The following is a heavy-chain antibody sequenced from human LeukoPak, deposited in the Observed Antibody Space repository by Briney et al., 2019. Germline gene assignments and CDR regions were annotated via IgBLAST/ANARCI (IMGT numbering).Heavy chain of an antibody. CDR1: GFTFSSGY. V-gene: IGHV3-74*01. J-gene: IGHJ4*02. D-gene: IGHD2-2*01. CDR2: ISSDGSNT. CDR3: ARYAGGGVY. Sequence: GGSLRLSCAVSGFTFSSGYMHWVRQPPGKGPVWVSRISSDGSNTIYADSVKGRFTISRDDARNTLYLQMNSLRDGDTAVYYGARYAGGGVYWGQGTLVTVSS.